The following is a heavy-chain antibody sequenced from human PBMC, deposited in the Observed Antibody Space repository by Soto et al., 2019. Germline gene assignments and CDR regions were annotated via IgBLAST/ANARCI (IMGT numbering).Heavy chain of an antibody. J-gene: IGHJ4*02. D-gene: IGHD1-20*01. CDR1: GGSISSGDYY. V-gene: IGHV4-30-4*01. Sequence: PSETLSLTCTVSGGSISSGDYYWSWIRQPPGKGLEWIGYIYYSGSTYYNPSLKSRVTISVDTSKNQFSLKLSSVTAADTAVYYCARGGITGTVVFDYWGQGTLVTVSS. CDR2: IYYSGST. CDR3: ARGGITGTVVFDY.